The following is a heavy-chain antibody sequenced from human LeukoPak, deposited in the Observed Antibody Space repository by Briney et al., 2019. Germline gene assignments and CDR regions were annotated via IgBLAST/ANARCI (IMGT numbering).Heavy chain of an antibody. CDR2: ISAYNGNT. J-gene: IGHJ6*02. CDR3: ARDKDYYYGMDV. V-gene: IGHV1-18*01. Sequence: ASVNVSFKASGYTFTSYGISWVRQAPGQGLEWMGWISAYNGNTNYAQKLQGRVTMTTDTSTSTAYMELRSLRSDDTAVYYCARDKDYYYGMDVWGQGTTVTVSS. CDR1: GYTFTSYG.